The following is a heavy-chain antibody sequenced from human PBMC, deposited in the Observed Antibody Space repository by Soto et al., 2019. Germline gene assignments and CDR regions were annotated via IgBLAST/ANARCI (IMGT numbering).Heavy chain of an antibody. V-gene: IGHV4-61*08. D-gene: IGHD6-6*01. CDR3: ARAGRSSSSSFYYYYGMDV. Sequence: SETLSLTCAVSGGSISSGGYSWSWIRQPPGKGLEWIGYIYYSGSTNYNPSLKSRVTISVDTSKNQFSLKLSSVTAADTAVYYCARAGRSSSSSFYYYYGMDVWGQGTTVTVSS. CDR2: IYYSGST. J-gene: IGHJ6*02. CDR1: GGSISSGGYS.